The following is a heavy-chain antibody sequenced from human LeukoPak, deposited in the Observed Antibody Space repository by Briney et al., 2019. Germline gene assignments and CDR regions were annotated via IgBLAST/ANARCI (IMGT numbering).Heavy chain of an antibody. Sequence: GGSLRLSCAVSGFPFSVYEMNWVRQAPGKGLEWVSNIASSGTTIYYADSVKGRFSISRDNAMSSPYLQMNSLRVEDTAVYYCALLAVASDFDYWGQGALVTVSS. CDR1: GFPFSVYE. D-gene: IGHD6-19*01. CDR3: ALLAVASDFDY. V-gene: IGHV3-48*03. CDR2: IASSGTTI. J-gene: IGHJ4*02.